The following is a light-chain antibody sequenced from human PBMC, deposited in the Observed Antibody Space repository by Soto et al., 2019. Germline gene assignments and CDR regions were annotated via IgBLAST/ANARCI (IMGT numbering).Light chain of an antibody. V-gene: IGKV3-15*01. CDR3: QQYNDWLWT. Sequence: EIVMTQSPATLSVSPGGRATLSCRASQSISDTLAWYQQKPGQAPRLLIYGASTRATGIPARFSGRGSGTEFSLTITSLQSEDFAVYYCQQYNDWLWTFGQGTKV. CDR1: QSISDT. J-gene: IGKJ1*01. CDR2: GAS.